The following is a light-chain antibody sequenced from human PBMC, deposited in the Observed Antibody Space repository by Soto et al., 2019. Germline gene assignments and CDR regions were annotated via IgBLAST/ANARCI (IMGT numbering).Light chain of an antibody. J-gene: IGKJ5*01. V-gene: IGKV3D-15*01. Sequence: EIVMTQSPATLSVSPGERATLSCRASQSVSSNLAWYQQKPGQAPRLLIYDASNRATGIPARFSGSGSGTDFTLTISSLQPEDFATYYCLQDYNYPFTFGQGTRLEIK. CDR3: LQDYNYPFT. CDR2: DAS. CDR1: QSVSSN.